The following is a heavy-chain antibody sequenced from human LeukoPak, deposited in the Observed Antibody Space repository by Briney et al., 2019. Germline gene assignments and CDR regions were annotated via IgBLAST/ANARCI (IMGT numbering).Heavy chain of an antibody. Sequence: PSETLSLTCTVSGGSISSHYWSWIRQPPGKGLEWIGYIYYSGSTNYNSSLKSRVTISVDTSKNQFSLKLSSVTAADTAVYYCARESENYYDSSGYSLYYFDYWGQGTLVTVSS. J-gene: IGHJ4*02. D-gene: IGHD3-22*01. CDR2: IYYSGST. V-gene: IGHV4-59*11. CDR1: GGSISSHY. CDR3: ARESENYYDSSGYSLYYFDY.